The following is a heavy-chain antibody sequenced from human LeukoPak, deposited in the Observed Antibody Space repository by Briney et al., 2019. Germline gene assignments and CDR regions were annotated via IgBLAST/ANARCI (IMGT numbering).Heavy chain of an antibody. D-gene: IGHD2-2*02. CDR3: ARSYCSSTSCYIYWFDP. Sequence: SETLSLTCAGHSGPFSGYYWSWIPQPPGKGLEWNGEINHHRSSNYSQSLKRRVTISVDTRNNQFSLKLSSVAAADTAVYYCARSYCSSTSCYIYWFDPWGQGTLVTVSS. J-gene: IGHJ5*02. CDR1: SGPFSGYY. V-gene: IGHV4-34*01. CDR2: INHHRSS.